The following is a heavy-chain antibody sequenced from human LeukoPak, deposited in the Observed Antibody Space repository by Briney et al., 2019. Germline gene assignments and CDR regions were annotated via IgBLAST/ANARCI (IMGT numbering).Heavy chain of an antibody. V-gene: IGHV3-23*01. CDR2: ISGSGGST. CDR1: GFTFSSHP. CDR3: AKRDPAKGAFDI. J-gene: IGHJ3*02. Sequence: GGSLRLSCAASGFTFSSHPMSWVRQAPGKGLEWVSAISGSGGSTYYADSLKGRFTISRDNSKNTLDLQMSSLRAEDTAVYYCAKRDPAKGAFDIWGQGTMVTVSS.